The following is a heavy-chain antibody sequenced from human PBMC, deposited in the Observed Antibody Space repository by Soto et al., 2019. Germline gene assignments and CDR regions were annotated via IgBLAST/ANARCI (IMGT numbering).Heavy chain of an antibody. Sequence: PSETLSLTCTVSGGSVSSGIYYWSWIRQPPGKGLEWMGYIYYSGSTNYNPSLKSRVTISVDTSKNQFSLKLSSVTAADTAVYYCARDLNGYCTNGVCYRPYNWFDPWGQGTLVTVSS. CDR1: GGSVSSGIYY. J-gene: IGHJ5*02. V-gene: IGHV4-61*01. CDR2: IYYSGST. D-gene: IGHD2-8*01. CDR3: ARDLNGYCTNGVCYRPYNWFDP.